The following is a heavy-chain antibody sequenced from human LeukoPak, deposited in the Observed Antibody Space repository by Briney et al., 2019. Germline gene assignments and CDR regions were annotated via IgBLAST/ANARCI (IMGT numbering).Heavy chain of an antibody. Sequence: SVKVSCKASGGTFSSYAISWVRQAPGQGLEWMGGIIPIFGTANYAQKFQGRVTITADESTSTAYMELSSLRSGDTAVYYCASGGSGSSVYYFDYWGQGTLVTVSS. CDR2: IIPIFGTA. CDR3: ASGGSGSSVYYFDY. CDR1: GGTFSSYA. V-gene: IGHV1-69*13. J-gene: IGHJ4*02. D-gene: IGHD3-10*01.